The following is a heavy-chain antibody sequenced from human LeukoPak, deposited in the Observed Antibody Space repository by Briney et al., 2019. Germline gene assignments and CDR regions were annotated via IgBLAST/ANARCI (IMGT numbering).Heavy chain of an antibody. CDR1: GFTFGTYV. Sequence: GGSLRLSCATSGFTFGTYVMHWVRQAPGKGLEWVAVIAHDESQKFYADSVKGRFTISRDNSKNTLYLQMNSLRADDTAVYYCTKDPNGDYVGAFDPWGQGTLVTVSS. CDR2: IAHDESQK. J-gene: IGHJ5*02. CDR3: TKDPNGDYVGAFDP. V-gene: IGHV3-30*18. D-gene: IGHD4-17*01.